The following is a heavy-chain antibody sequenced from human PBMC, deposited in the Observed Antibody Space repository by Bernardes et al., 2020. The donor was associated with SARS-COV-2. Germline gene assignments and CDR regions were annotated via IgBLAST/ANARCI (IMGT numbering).Heavy chain of an antibody. V-gene: IGHV1-2*02. J-gene: IGHJ4*02. CDR1: GYTFTGYY. D-gene: IGHD6-6*01. CDR3: ARDPSLSIAAHPDY. Sequence: VKVSCKASGYTFTGYYMHWVRQAPGQGLEWMGWINPNSGGTNYAQKFQGRVTMTRDTSISTAYMELSRLRSDDTAVYYCARDPSLSIAAHPDYWGQGTLVTVSS. CDR2: INPNSGGT.